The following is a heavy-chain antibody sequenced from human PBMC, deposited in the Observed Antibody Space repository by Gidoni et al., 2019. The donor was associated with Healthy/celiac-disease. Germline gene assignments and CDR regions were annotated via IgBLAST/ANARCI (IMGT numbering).Heavy chain of an antibody. Sequence: QVQLQQGGAGRLKPSETLSPTCAADGGSFSGYYWGWIRQPPGKGLEWIGEINHSGSSNYTPSLKSRVTISVDTSKNQFSLKLSSVTAADTAVYYCARGARYYYGSGSFGYWGQGTLVTVSS. CDR3: ARGARYYYGSGSFGY. CDR1: GGSFSGYY. D-gene: IGHD3-10*01. CDR2: INHSGSS. J-gene: IGHJ4*02. V-gene: IGHV4-34*01.